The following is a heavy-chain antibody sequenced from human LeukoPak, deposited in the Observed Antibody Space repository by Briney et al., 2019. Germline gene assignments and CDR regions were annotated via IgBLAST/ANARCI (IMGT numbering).Heavy chain of an antibody. V-gene: IGHV3-7*01. CDR2: INQDGSAQ. J-gene: IGHJ4*02. CDR3: ARDSESWTETGPRFDY. CDR1: GFSFSGYW. Sequence: GGSLRLSCTASGFSFSGYWMSWVRQAPGKGLEWVANINQDGSAQYYVDSVKGQFTISRDNAKNSLYLQMNSLRVEDTAVYYCARDSESWTETGPRFDYWGQGTLVAVSS. D-gene: IGHD3-9*01.